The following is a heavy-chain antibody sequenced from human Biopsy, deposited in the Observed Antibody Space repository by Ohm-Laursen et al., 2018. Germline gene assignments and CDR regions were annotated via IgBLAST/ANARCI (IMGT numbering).Heavy chain of an antibody. D-gene: IGHD1-14*01. CDR3: ARSPGRDRMDV. Sequence: SLRLSCAASEFTFSGYSMNWVRQAPGRGLEWVSYINVYNNKKYYADSVKGRFIVSRDNDKNSLYLQMNSLRAEDTAVYHCARSPGRDRMDVWGQGTTVIVSS. V-gene: IGHV3-48*04. CDR1: EFTFSGYS. CDR2: INVYNNKK. J-gene: IGHJ6*02.